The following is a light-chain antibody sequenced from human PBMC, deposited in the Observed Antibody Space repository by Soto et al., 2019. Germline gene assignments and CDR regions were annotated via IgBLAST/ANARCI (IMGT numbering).Light chain of an antibody. CDR1: QSISSW. Sequence: DIQMTQSPSTLSASVGDRVTITCRASQSISSWLAWYQQKSGKAPKLLIYQASNLESGVPSRFSGSGSGTEFTLTISSLQPDDFATYYCQQYNSYPRTFGQGTKLKIK. V-gene: IGKV1-5*03. CDR3: QQYNSYPRT. J-gene: IGKJ2*01. CDR2: QAS.